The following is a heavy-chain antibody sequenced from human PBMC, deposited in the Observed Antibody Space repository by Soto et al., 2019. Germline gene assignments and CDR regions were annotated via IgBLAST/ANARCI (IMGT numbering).Heavy chain of an antibody. CDR3: ARSPKSYYFDY. CDR2: IYYSGST. Sequence: SDTLSLTCTVSGGSISSYYWSWIRQPPGKGLEWIGYIYYSGSTNYNPSLKSRVTISVDTSKNQFSLKLSSVTAADTAVYYCARSPKSYYFDYWGQGTLVTVSS. J-gene: IGHJ4*02. V-gene: IGHV4-59*01. CDR1: GGSISSYY.